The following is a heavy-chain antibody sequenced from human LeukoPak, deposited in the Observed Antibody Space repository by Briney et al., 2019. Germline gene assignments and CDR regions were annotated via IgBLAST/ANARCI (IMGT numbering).Heavy chain of an antibody. J-gene: IGHJ4*02. Sequence: PSETLSLTCTVSGGSISSGGYYWSWIRQHPGKGLEWIGYIYYSGSTNYNPSLKSRVTISVDTSKNQFSLKLSSVTAADTAVYYCARGSSLGLVIPYWGQGTLVTVSS. CDR3: ARGSSLGLVIPY. CDR1: GGSISSGGYY. V-gene: IGHV4-61*08. CDR2: IYYSGST. D-gene: IGHD3/OR15-3a*01.